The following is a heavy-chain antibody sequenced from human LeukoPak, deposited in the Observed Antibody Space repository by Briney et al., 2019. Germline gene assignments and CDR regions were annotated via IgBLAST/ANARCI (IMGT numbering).Heavy chain of an antibody. Sequence: ASVTVSCKASGYTFTGYYMHWVRQAPGQGLEWMGWINPNSGGTNYAQKFQGRVTMTRDTSISTAYMELSRLRSDDTAVYYCARPLTYYYDSSGYPMGGFDYWGQGTLVTVSS. CDR2: INPNSGGT. D-gene: IGHD3-22*01. J-gene: IGHJ4*02. CDR3: ARPLTYYYDSSGYPMGGFDY. CDR1: GYTFTGYY. V-gene: IGHV1-2*02.